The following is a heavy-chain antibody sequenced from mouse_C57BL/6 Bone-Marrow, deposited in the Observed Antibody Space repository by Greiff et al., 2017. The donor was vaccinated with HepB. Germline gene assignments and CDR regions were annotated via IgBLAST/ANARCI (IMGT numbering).Heavy chain of an antibody. J-gene: IGHJ4*01. Sequence: QVQLQQSGAELVRPGASVKLSCKASGYTFTDYYINWVKQRPGQGLEWIARIYPGSGNTYYNEKFKGKATLTAEKSSSTAYMQLSSLTSEDSAVYFCASGGLGRNAMDYWGQGTSVTVSS. D-gene: IGHD4-1*01. CDR1: GYTFTDYY. CDR2: IYPGSGNT. CDR3: ASGGLGRNAMDY. V-gene: IGHV1-76*01.